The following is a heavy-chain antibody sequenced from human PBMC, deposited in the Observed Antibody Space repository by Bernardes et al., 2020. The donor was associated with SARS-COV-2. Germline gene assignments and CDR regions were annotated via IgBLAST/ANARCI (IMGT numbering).Heavy chain of an antibody. Sequence: SETLSLTCSVSGASIRSGGYYWSWIRQHPGKGLEWIGYIYYSGKTSYNPSLKSRLIMSVDTSKNQISLKLSSVTAADTAVYYCAALGELWGIFDYWGQGTLVTVSS. J-gene: IGHJ4*02. CDR3: AALGELWGIFDY. CDR2: IYYSGKT. V-gene: IGHV4-31*03. D-gene: IGHD3-16*01. CDR1: GASIRSGGYY.